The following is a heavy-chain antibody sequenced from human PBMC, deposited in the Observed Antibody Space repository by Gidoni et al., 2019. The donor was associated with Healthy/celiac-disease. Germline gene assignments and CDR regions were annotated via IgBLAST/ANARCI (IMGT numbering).Heavy chain of an antibody. Sequence: EVQLVQSGAEVKKPGESLKISCKGSGYSFTSYWIGWVRQMPGKGLEWMGIIYPGDSDTRYSPSFQGQVTISADKSISTAYLQWSSLKASDTAMYYCARHVFIDWNYFSNFDLWGRGTLVTVSS. V-gene: IGHV5-51*01. CDR1: GYSFTSYW. J-gene: IGHJ2*01. CDR2: IYPGDSDT. D-gene: IGHD1-7*01. CDR3: ARHVFIDWNYFSNFDL.